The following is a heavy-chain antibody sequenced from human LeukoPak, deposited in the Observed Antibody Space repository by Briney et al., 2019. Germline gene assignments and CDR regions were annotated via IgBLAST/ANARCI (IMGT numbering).Heavy chain of an antibody. CDR1: GFTFNDYT. CDR3: ANTELERSITGTTQDYYYGMDV. V-gene: IGHV3-9*01. J-gene: IGHJ6*02. D-gene: IGHD1-7*01. Sequence: GGSLRLSCAASGFTFNDYTMHWVRQAPGKGLEWVSGITWNSGDRDYADSVKGRFTISRDNSKNTLYLQMNSLRAEDTAVYYCANTELERSITGTTQDYYYGMDVWGQGTTVTVSS. CDR2: ITWNSGDR.